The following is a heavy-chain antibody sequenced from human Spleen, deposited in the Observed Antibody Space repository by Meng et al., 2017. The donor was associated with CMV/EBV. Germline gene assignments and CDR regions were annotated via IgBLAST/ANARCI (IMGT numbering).Heavy chain of an antibody. CDR3: AGGSRAPYYFDS. V-gene: IGHV3-53*03. CDR1: GFAVSSGY. Sequence: GESLKISCVASGFAVSSGYVSWVRQPPRKGLEWLSVIYTSGATYYADSLEGRFTISRDNNENTVFLQMNSLRVEDMAVYYCAGGSRAPYYFDSWGQGTLVTVSS. CDR2: IYTSGAT. J-gene: IGHJ4*02.